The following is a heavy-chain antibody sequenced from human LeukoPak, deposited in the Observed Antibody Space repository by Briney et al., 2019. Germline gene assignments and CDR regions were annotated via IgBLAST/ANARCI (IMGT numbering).Heavy chain of an antibody. CDR3: ARGDYTNSRYLDY. CDR1: RFTFSTYA. Sequence: PGRSLRLSCAASRFTFSTYAMHWVRQAPGKGLEWVAVISYDGNNEYYADSVKGRFTISRDNSKNTLYLQMNSLRVEDTAVYYCARGDYTNSRYLDYWGQGSLVTISS. CDR2: ISYDGNNE. D-gene: IGHD2-2*02. V-gene: IGHV3-30*04. J-gene: IGHJ4*02.